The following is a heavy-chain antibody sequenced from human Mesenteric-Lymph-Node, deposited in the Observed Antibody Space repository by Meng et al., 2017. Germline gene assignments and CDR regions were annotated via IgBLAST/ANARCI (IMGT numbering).Heavy chain of an antibody. CDR1: GGTFSSYA. Sequence: ASVKVSCKASGGTFSSYAISWVRQAPGQGLEWMGRINPNSGGTNYAQKFQGRVTMTRDTSISTAYMELSRLRSDDTAVYYCARDHGAEDVDTAMANAFDIWGQGTMVTVSS. V-gene: IGHV1-2*06. D-gene: IGHD5-18*01. J-gene: IGHJ3*02. CDR3: ARDHGAEDVDTAMANAFDI. CDR2: INPNSGGT.